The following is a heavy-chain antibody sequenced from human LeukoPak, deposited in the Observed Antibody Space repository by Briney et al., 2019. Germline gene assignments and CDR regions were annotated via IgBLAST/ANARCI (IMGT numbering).Heavy chain of an antibody. V-gene: IGHV4-4*07. D-gene: IGHD4-23*01. Sequence: SETLSLTCTVSGGSISSYYWSWIRQPAGKGLEWIGRIYTSGSTNYNPSLESRVTMSVDTSKNQFSLKLSSVTAADTAVYYCARDREDYGGNSCLAYWGQGTLVTVSS. CDR3: ARDREDYGGNSCLAY. CDR1: GGSISSYY. CDR2: IYTSGST. J-gene: IGHJ4*02.